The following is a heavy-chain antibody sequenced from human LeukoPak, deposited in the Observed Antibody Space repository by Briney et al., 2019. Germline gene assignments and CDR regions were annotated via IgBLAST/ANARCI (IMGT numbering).Heavy chain of an antibody. CDR1: GYTFTSYY. CDR3: ARSDSSSWEIDY. D-gene: IGHD6-13*01. CDR2: ISAYNGNT. J-gene: IGHJ4*02. Sequence: ASVKVSCKASGYTFTSYYMHWVRQAPGQGLEWMGWISAYNGNTNYAQKLQGRVTMTTDTSTSTAYMELRSLRSDDTAVYYCARSDSSSWEIDYWGQGTLVTVSS. V-gene: IGHV1-18*04.